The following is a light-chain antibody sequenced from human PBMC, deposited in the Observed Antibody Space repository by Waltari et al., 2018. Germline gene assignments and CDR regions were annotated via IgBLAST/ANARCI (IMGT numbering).Light chain of an antibody. Sequence: QSVLTQPPSVSGTPRQRVTIPGSGSTSNSGAGHDGHVYQHLPGTAPKPLIYGNNNRPSGVPDRFSGSKSGTSASLAITGLQADDEADYFCQSFDNMLSGGVVFGGGTKLAVL. CDR1: TSNSGAGHD. CDR3: QSFDNMLSGGVV. J-gene: IGLJ2*01. CDR2: GNN. V-gene: IGLV1-40*01.